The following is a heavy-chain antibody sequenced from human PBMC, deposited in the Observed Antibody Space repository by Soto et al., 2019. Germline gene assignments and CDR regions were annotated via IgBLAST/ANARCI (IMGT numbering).Heavy chain of an antibody. Sequence: GGSLRLSFAASGFSFSSSGMEWVRMAPGKGLEWVAATTYDGGIKHYVDSVKGRFTISRDNSKNTLYLQMNSLRVEDTATYYCAGALENPYFYYGLNVWGQGTTVTVSS. D-gene: IGHD1-1*01. CDR1: GFSFSSSG. J-gene: IGHJ6*02. V-gene: IGHV3-30*03. CDR2: TTYDGGIK. CDR3: AGALENPYFYYGLNV.